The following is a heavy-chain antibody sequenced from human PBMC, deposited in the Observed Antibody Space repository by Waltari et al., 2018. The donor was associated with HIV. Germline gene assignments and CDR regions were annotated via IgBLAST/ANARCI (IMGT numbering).Heavy chain of an antibody. V-gene: IGHV3-33*01. CDR2: IWYDGRNK. CDR1: GFTFSSYG. CDR3: ARDRSGSSLDY. J-gene: IGHJ4*02. D-gene: IGHD1-26*01. Sequence: QVQLVESGGGVVQPGRSLRLSCAASGFTFSSYGMHWVRQAPGKGLEWVVFIWYDGRNKYYADSVKGRFTISRDNSKNTLYLQMNSLRAEDTAVYYCARDRSGSSLDYWGQGTLVTVSS.